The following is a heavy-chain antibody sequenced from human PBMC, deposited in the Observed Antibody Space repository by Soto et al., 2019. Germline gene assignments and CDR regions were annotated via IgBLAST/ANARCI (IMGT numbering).Heavy chain of an antibody. J-gene: IGHJ5*01. CDR3: AHRSTYSRSWSSGWFDS. D-gene: IGHD3-10*01. CDR1: GYSFTKYW. Sequence: GESLKISCKGSGYSFTKYWIGWVRQMPGKGLEWMAIIYPDESDTRYSPSFQGQVTISADKSISTAYLQWSSLKASDTAMYFCAHRSTYSRSWSSGWFDSWGQGIQVTVSS. CDR2: IYPDESDT. V-gene: IGHV5-51*01.